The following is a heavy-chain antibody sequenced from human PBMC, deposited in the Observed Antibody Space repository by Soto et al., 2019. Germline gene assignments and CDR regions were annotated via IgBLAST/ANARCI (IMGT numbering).Heavy chain of an antibody. J-gene: IGHJ6*02. CDR2: INHSGST. CDR3: ARVTYYDFWSGSYYYGMDV. CDR1: GGSFSGYY. Sequence: KTSETLSLTCAVYGGSFSGYYWSWVRQPPGKGLEWIGEINHSGSTNYNPSLKSRVTISVDTSKNQFSLKLSSVTAADTAVYYCARVTYYDFWSGSYYYGMDVWGQGTTVTVS. V-gene: IGHV4-34*01. D-gene: IGHD3-3*01.